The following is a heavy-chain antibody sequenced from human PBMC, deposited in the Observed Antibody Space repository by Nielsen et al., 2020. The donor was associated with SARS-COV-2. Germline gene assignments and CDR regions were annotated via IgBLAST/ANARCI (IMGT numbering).Heavy chain of an antibody. CDR1: GYTFTSYG. J-gene: IGHJ6*02. V-gene: IGHV1-18*01. D-gene: IGHD6-13*01. Sequence: ASVKVSCKASGYTFTSYGISWVRQAPGQGLEWMGWISAYNGNTNYAQKLQGRVTMTTDTSTSTAYMELRSLRSDDTAVYYCARDTFRGSHSYYYYGMDVWGQGTTVTVSS. CDR2: ISAYNGNT. CDR3: ARDTFRGSHSYYYYGMDV.